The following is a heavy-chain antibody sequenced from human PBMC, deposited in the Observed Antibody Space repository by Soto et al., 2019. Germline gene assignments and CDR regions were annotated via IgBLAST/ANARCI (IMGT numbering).Heavy chain of an antibody. CDR3: ARVRIAARYFDY. J-gene: IGHJ4*02. CDR1: GFTFSSYS. CDR2: ISSSSSYI. V-gene: IGHV3-21*01. Sequence: GGSLRLSCAASGFTFSSYSMNWVRQAPGKGLEWVSSISSSSSYIYYADSVKGRFTISRDNAKNSLYLQMNSLRAEDTAVYYCARVRIAARYFDYWGQGTLVTVSS. D-gene: IGHD6-6*01.